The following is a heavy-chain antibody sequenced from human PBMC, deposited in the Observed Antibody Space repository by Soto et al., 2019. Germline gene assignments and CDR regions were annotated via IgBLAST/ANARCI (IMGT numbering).Heavy chain of an antibody. Sequence: PGGSLRLSCAASGFTFSSYGMHWVRQAPGKGLEWVAVVPYDGSNKYYADSVKGRFTISRDNSKNTLNLQMNSLRAVDTATYYCAHRRNYNYGMDVWGQGTTVTVSS. CDR1: GFTFSSYG. V-gene: IGHV3-30*03. J-gene: IGHJ6*02. CDR2: VPYDGSNK. CDR3: AHRRNYNYGMDV.